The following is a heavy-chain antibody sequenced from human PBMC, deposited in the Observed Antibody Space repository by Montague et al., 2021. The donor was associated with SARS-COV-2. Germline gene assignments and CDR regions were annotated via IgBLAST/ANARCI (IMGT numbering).Heavy chain of an antibody. Sequence: SETLSLTCTVSGDSISSYYWSRIRQPAGKGLEWIGHIYTGGSTKXNPSLKSRVTMSVDTSKNQFSLKLSSVTAADTAVYYCARDHMTTMFMVYYYGMDVWGQGTTVTVSS. CDR3: ARDHMTTMFMVYYYGMDV. CDR1: GDSISSYY. CDR2: IYTGGST. V-gene: IGHV4-4*07. J-gene: IGHJ6*02. D-gene: IGHD5-24*01.